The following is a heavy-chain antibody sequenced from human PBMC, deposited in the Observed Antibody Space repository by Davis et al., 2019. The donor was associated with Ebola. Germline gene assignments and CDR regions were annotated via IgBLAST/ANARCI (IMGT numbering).Heavy chain of an antibody. CDR2: FSGSDGVP. V-gene: IGHV3-23*01. Sequence: PGGSLRLSCAASGFTFNIYAMNWVRQTPGKGLEWVAAFSGSDGVPYYADSVQGRFTISRDNSKNTLFLQMNGLRPEDTAVYYCARDQPSLLRWHNFDYWGQGTLVTVSS. CDR3: ARDQPSLLRWHNFDY. J-gene: IGHJ4*02. CDR1: GFTFNIYA. D-gene: IGHD4-23*01.